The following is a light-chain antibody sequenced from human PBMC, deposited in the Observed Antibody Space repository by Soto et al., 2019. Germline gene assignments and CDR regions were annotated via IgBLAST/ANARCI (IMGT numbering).Light chain of an antibody. CDR1: ERVSTN. CDR2: SAS. CDR3: QQYNNLPPT. Sequence: IDMTQSPLTLYVYPGASAPLSCRASERVSTNLAWYQQTPGQAPRLLIYSASRRPTDIPVRFSGSGSGAEFTLTISSLQSEDFAIYYCQQYNNLPPTFGQGTKVDIK. V-gene: IGKV3-15*01. J-gene: IGKJ1*01.